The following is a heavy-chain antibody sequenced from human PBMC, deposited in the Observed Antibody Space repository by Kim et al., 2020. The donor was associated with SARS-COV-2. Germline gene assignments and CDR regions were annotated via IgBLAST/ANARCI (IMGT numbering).Heavy chain of an antibody. CDR2: INAGNGNT. Sequence: ASVKVSCKASGYTFTSYAMHWVRQAPGQRLEWMGWINAGNGNTKYSQKFQGRVTITRDTSASTAYMELSSLRSEDTAVYYCARDLIIHDYVWGSYRLDYYFDYWGQGTLVTVSS. D-gene: IGHD3-16*02. CDR3: ARDLIIHDYVWGSYRLDYYFDY. V-gene: IGHV1-3*01. CDR1: GYTFTSYA. J-gene: IGHJ4*02.